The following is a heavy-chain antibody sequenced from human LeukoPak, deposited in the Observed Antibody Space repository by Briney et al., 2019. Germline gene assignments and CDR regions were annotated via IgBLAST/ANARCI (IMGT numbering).Heavy chain of an antibody. J-gene: IGHJ4*02. V-gene: IGHV3-33*06. D-gene: IGHD3-9*01. Sequence: PGRSLRLSCAASGFTFSSYGMHWVRQAPGTGLEWVAVIWYDGSNKYYADSVKGRFTIPRDNSKNTVFLQMNSLRAEDTAVYYCAKWGDYDVLTGYYVSDYWGQGTLVTVSS. CDR1: GFTFSSYG. CDR3: AKWGDYDVLTGYYVSDY. CDR2: IWYDGSNK.